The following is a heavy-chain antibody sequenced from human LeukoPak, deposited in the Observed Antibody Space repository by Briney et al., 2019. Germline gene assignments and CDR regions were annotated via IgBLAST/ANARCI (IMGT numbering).Heavy chain of an antibody. V-gene: IGHV4-39*01. J-gene: IGHJ4*02. CDR1: GGSISSPTYY. CDR2: IHYSGST. D-gene: IGHD3-22*01. Sequence: SETLSLTCTVSGGSISSPTYYWAWIRQPPGKGLEWIGTIHYSGSTFYNPSLKSRVTISVDTSKNQCSLKLSSVTAADTAVYYCARLGGYYDPPGYWGQGTLVTVSS. CDR3: ARLGGYYDPPGY.